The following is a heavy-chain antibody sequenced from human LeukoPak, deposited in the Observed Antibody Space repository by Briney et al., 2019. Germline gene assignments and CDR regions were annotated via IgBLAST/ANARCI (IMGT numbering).Heavy chain of an antibody. CDR2: INNDGSST. CDR1: GFTFSSHW. CDR3: ATDGGIAAAAAAYYFDY. J-gene: IGHJ4*02. D-gene: IGHD6-13*01. V-gene: IGHV3-74*01. Sequence: GGSLRLSCAASGFTFSSHWMHWVRQAPGKGLVWVSHINNDGSSTTYADSVKGRFTISRDNSKNTLYLQMSSLRADDTAVYYCATDGGIAAAAAAYYFDYWGQGILVAVSS.